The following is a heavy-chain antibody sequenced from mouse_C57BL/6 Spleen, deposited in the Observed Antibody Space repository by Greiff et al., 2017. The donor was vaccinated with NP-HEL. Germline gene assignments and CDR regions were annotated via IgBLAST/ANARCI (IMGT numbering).Heavy chain of an antibody. J-gene: IGHJ3*01. CDR3: ARLSNSFAY. CDR2: INPNNGGT. D-gene: IGHD2-5*01. Sequence: VHVKQSGPELVKPGASVKIPCKASGYTFTDYNMDWVKQSHGKSLEWIGDINPNNGGTIYNQKFKGKATLTVDKSSSTAYMELRSLTSEDTAVYYCARLSNSFAYWGQGTLVTVSA. CDR1: GYTFTDYN. V-gene: IGHV1-18*01.